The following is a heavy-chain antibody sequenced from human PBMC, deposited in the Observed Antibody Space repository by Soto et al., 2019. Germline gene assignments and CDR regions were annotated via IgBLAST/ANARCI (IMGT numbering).Heavy chain of an antibody. CDR2: INPSGGST. V-gene: IGHV1-46*01. CDR3: ARDSYYYYGSGSYYNAAPPGSYYYGMDV. J-gene: IGHJ6*02. D-gene: IGHD3-10*01. CDR1: GYTFTSYY. Sequence: ASVKVSCKASGYTFTSYYMHWVRQAPGQGLEWMGIINPSGGSTSYAQKFQGRVTMTRDTSTSTVYMELSSLRSEDTGVYYCARDSYYYYGSGSYYNAAPPGSYYYGMDVWGQGTTVTVSS.